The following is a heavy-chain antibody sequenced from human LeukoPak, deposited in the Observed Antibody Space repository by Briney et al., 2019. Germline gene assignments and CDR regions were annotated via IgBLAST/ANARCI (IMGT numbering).Heavy chain of an antibody. J-gene: IGHJ1*01. V-gene: IGHV3-21*01. CDR1: GFSFSSYA. CDR3: ARGYCGGDCYGD. D-gene: IGHD2-21*02. Sequence: GGSLRLSCAASGFSFSSYAMNWVRQAPGKGLEWVASIDSSSSHIYYADSVKGRFTISKDNTKSSLYLQMNSLRAEDMAVYYCARGYCGGDCYGDWGQGTLVTVSS. CDR2: IDSSSSHI.